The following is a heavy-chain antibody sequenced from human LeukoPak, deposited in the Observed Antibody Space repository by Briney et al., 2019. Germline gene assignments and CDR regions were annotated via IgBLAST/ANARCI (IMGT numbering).Heavy chain of an antibody. V-gene: IGHV4-39*07. Sequence: SETLSLTCTVSGGSISSSSYYWGWIRQPPGKGLEWIGRIYISGSTNYNPSLKSRVTMSVDTSKNQFSLKLSSVTAADTAVYYCARDRGTWNDDGFDYWGQGTLVTVSS. CDR3: ARDRGTWNDDGFDY. CDR1: GGSISSSSYY. D-gene: IGHD1-1*01. J-gene: IGHJ4*02. CDR2: IYISGST.